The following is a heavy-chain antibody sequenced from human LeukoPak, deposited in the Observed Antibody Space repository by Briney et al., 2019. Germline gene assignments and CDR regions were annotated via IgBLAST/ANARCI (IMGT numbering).Heavy chain of an antibody. CDR1: GFTFSSYS. CDR3: ARGKRMVRGVIIPPIDY. D-gene: IGHD3-10*01. CDR2: ISSSSSNI. J-gene: IGHJ4*02. Sequence: PGGSLRLSCAASGFTFSSYSMNWVRQAPGKGLEWVSYISSSSSNIYYADSVKGRFTISRDNAKNSLYLQINSLRAEDTAVYYCARGKRMVRGVIIPPIDYWGQGTLVTVSS. V-gene: IGHV3-48*01.